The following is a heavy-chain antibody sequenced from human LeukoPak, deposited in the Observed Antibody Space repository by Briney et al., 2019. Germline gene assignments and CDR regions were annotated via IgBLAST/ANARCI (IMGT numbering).Heavy chain of an antibody. CDR2: ISAYNGNT. CDR3: ARVGIASAYSISDY. Sequence: AASVKVSCKASGYTFTSYGISWVRQAPGQGVEWMGWISAYNGNTKYAQKLQGRVTMTTDKPTSTAYVELRSLRSDDTAVYYCARVGIASAYSISDYWGQRTLVTVSS. CDR1: GYTFTSYG. D-gene: IGHD6-13*01. J-gene: IGHJ4*02. V-gene: IGHV1-18*04.